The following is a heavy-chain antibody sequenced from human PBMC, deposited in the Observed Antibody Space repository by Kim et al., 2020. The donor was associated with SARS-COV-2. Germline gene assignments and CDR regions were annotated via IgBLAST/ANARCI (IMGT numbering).Heavy chain of an antibody. J-gene: IGHJ5*02. CDR3: ASGGYCSGGSCYWRSWFDP. D-gene: IGHD2-15*01. CDR1: GYTFTSYD. CDR2: MNPNSGNT. V-gene: IGHV1-8*01. Sequence: ASVKVSCKASGYTFTSYDINWVRQATGQGLEWMGWMNPNSGNTGYAQKFQGRVTMTRNTSISTAYMELSSLRSEDTAVYYCASGGYCSGGSCYWRSWFDPWGQGTLVTVSS.